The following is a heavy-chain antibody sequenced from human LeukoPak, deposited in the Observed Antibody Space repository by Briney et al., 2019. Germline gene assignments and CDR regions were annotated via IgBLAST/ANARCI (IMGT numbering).Heavy chain of an antibody. CDR3: AKGTGDTGYYFDY. V-gene: IGHV3-53*01. CDR2: IRVRDET. J-gene: IGHJ4*02. Sequence: GGSLRLSCAASGFTVSSNYMSWVRQAPGKGLEWVSGIRVRDETYYADSVKGRFTISRDKSDNTLYLQMSGLRAEDTAVYYCAKGTGDTGYYFDYWGQGTLVTVSS. CDR1: GFTVSSNY. D-gene: IGHD1-1*01.